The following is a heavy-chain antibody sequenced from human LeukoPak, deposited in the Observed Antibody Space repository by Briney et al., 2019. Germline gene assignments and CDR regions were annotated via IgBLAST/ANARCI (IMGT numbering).Heavy chain of an antibody. J-gene: IGHJ3*02. CDR1: GYTFTSYD. Sequence: GASVKVSCKASGYTFTSYDINWVRQATGQGLEWMGWISAYNGNTNYAQNLQGRVTMTIDTSTTTAYMELRSLRFDDTAVYYCARLHSSGWPLDSFDIWGQGTMITVSS. CDR2: ISAYNGNT. D-gene: IGHD6-19*01. CDR3: ARLHSSGWPLDSFDI. V-gene: IGHV1-18*01.